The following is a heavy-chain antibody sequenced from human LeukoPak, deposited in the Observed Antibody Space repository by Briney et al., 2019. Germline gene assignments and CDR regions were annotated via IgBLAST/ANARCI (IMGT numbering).Heavy chain of an antibody. Sequence: SETLSLTCAVYGGSFSGYYWSWIRQPPGKGPEWIGEINHSGSTNYNPSLKSRVTISVDTSKNQFSLKLSSVTAADTAVYYCARLDYGSGSYYNGRDYFDYWGQGTLVTVSS. D-gene: IGHD3-10*01. CDR1: GGSFSGYY. CDR3: ARLDYGSGSYYNGRDYFDY. V-gene: IGHV4-34*01. CDR2: INHSGST. J-gene: IGHJ4*02.